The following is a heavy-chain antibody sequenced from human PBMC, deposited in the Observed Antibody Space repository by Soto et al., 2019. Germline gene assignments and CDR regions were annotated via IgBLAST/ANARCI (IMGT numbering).Heavy chain of an antibody. J-gene: IGHJ5*01. D-gene: IGHD2-2*01. CDR1: GYTSADFG. V-gene: IGHV1-18*04. Sequence: ASVKVSCKASGYTSADFGISWVRQAPGQGLEWMGWVSGNNGASNPAPKVQGRITMTLDTSTGVSYMALRSLRSDDTAIYYCVRDQKYFRVNGNWFDSWGQVIRVTVSS. CDR2: VSGNNGAS. CDR3: VRDQKYFRVNGNWFDS.